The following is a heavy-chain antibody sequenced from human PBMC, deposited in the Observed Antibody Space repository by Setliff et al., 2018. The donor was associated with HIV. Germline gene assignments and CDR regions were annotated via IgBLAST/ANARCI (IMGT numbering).Heavy chain of an antibody. J-gene: IGHJ4*02. CDR3: AKCAGFYGDYTFDH. V-gene: IGHV4-61*09. Sequence: SETLSLTCTVSGGSISSGSYYWSWIRQPAGKGLEWIGHIHTSGSTKYNPSLKRRVTISADTSKNQFSLNLSPVTAAETAVYYCAKCAGFYGDYTFDHWGQGRQVTVSS. CDR1: GGSISSGSYY. CDR2: IHTSGST. D-gene: IGHD4-17*01.